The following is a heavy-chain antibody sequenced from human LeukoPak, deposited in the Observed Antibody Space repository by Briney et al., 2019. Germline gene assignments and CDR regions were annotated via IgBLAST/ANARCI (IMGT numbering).Heavy chain of an antibody. D-gene: IGHD5-12*01. CDR3: AREGVRSGYAAAFDI. CDR1: GFTFSSYG. CDR2: ISYDGSNK. Sequence: PGGSLRLSCAASGFTFSSYGMHWVRQAPGKGLEWVAVISYDGSNKYYADSVEGRFTISRDNSKNTLYLQMNSLRAEDTAVYYCAREGVRSGYAAAFDIWGQGTMVTVSS. J-gene: IGHJ3*02. V-gene: IGHV3-30*03.